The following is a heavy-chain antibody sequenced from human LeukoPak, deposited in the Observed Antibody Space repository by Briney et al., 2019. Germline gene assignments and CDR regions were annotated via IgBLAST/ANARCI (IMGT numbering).Heavy chain of an antibody. CDR1: GGSVSSYY. D-gene: IGHD3-3*01. V-gene: IGHV4-59*02. CDR2: IYYSGST. J-gene: IGHJ5*02. CDR3: AVHRSGYYSWFDP. Sequence: SETLSLTCTVSGGSVSSYYWSWIRQRPGKGLEWIGYIYYSGSTNYNPSLKSRVTISVDTSKNQFSLKLSSVTAADTAVYYCAVHRSGYYSWFDPWGQGTLVTGSS.